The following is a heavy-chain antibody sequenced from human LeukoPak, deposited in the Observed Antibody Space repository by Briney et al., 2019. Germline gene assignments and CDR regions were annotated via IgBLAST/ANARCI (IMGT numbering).Heavy chain of an antibody. V-gene: IGHV1-69*13. J-gene: IGHJ4*02. Sequence: SVKVSCKASGGTFSSHAISWVRQAPGQGLEWMGGIIPIFGTANYAQKFQGRVTITADESTSTAYMELSSLRSEDTAVYYCARDYCSRTSCPRPYFDYWGQGTLVTVSS. CDR1: GGTFSSHA. D-gene: IGHD2-2*01. CDR3: ARDYCSRTSCPRPYFDY. CDR2: IIPIFGTA.